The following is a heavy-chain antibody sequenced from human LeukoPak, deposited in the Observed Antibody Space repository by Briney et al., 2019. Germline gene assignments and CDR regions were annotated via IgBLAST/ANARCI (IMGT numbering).Heavy chain of an antibody. CDR3: ARGYGGGRGYYYRVDY. CDR2: ISSDGSNE. D-gene: IGHD3-22*01. J-gene: IGHJ4*02. V-gene: IGHV3-30*04. CDR1: RFTFSNYA. Sequence: GRSLRLSCSASRFTFSNYAMHWVRQAPGKGLEWVAVISSDGSNEYYADSVKGRFTISRDNSKNMLYLQMNSLSAEDTAVYYCARGYGGGRGYYYRVDYWGQGTLVPVSS.